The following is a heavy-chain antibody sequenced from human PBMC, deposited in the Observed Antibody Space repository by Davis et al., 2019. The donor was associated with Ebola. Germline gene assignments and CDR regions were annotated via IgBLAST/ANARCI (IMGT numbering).Heavy chain of an antibody. Sequence: GSLRLSCAASGFTFSGYAMSWIRQTPGKGLEWIGSVYYSGNPYYNPSLKSRVTLSVDTSKNQFSLKLSSVTAADTAVYYCARQTGLAAAGRGVDYWGQGTLVTVSS. CDR3: ARQTGLAAAGRGVDY. V-gene: IGHV4-38-2*01. J-gene: IGHJ4*02. CDR1: GFTFSGYA. D-gene: IGHD6-13*01. CDR2: VYYSGNP.